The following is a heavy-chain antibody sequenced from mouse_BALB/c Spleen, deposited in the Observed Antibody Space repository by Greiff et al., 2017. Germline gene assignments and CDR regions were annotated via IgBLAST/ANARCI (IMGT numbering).Heavy chain of an antibody. CDR1: GYTFTDYV. V-gene: IGHV1-77*01. Sequence: VKVVESGPELVKPGASVKMSCKASGYTFTDYVISWVKQRTGQGLEWIGEIYPGSGSTYYNEKFKGKATLTADKSSNTAYMQLSSLTSEDSAVYFCARSLYYYGSSYWYFDVWGAGTTVTVSS. D-gene: IGHD1-1*01. CDR3: ARSLYYYGSSYWYFDV. J-gene: IGHJ1*01. CDR2: IYPGSGST.